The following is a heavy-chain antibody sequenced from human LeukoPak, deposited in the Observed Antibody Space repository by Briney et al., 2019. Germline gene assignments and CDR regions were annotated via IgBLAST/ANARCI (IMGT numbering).Heavy chain of an antibody. CDR1: GYSFTSYW. CDR2: IYPGDSDT. Sequence: GESLKISCKGSGYSFTSYWIGWVRQMPGKGLEWMGIIYPGDSDTRYSPSFQGQVTISADKSISTAYLQWSSLKASDTAMYYCARGFPIAAAGPYYFDYWGQGTLVTVSS. CDR3: ARGFPIAAAGPYYFDY. J-gene: IGHJ4*02. V-gene: IGHV5-51*01. D-gene: IGHD6-13*01.